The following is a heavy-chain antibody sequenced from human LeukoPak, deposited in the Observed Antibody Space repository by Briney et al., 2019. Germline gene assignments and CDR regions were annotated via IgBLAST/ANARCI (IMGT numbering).Heavy chain of an antibody. CDR1: GFTFSSYA. J-gene: IGHJ6*02. D-gene: IGHD1-26*01. CDR3: ARSNSGSYYYYYGVDV. CDR2: ISYDGSNK. V-gene: IGHV3-30-3*01. Sequence: GGSLRLSCAASGFTFSSYAMHWVRQAPGKGLEWVAVISYDGSNKYYADSVKGRFTISRDNSKNTLYLQMNSLRAEDTAVYYCARSNSGSYYYYYGVDVWGQGTTVTVSS.